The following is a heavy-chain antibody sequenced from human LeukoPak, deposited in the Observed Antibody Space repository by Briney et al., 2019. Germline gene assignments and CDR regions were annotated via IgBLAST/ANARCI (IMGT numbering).Heavy chain of an antibody. Sequence: SETLSLTCTVSGGSISSYYWSWIRQPAGKGLEWIGRIYTSGTNNYNPSLKSRVTMSVDTSKNQFPLKLNSVTAADTAVYYCAIAARSYYFDYWGQGTLVIVSS. D-gene: IGHD6-6*01. CDR2: IYTSGTN. V-gene: IGHV4-4*07. J-gene: IGHJ4*02. CDR3: AIAARSYYFDY. CDR1: GGSISSYY.